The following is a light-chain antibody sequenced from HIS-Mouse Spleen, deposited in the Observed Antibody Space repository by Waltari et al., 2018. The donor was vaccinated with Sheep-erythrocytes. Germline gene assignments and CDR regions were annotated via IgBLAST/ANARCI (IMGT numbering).Light chain of an antibody. V-gene: IGLV2-8*01. CDR1: SSDVGGYNY. CDR2: EVS. J-gene: IGLJ3*02. CDR3: SSYAGSNNWV. Sequence: QSALTQPPSASGSPGQSVTISCTGTSSDVGGYNYVSWYQQHPGKAPNLMIYEVSKRPSGGPDGFSGSKSGNTASLTVSGLQAEDEADYYCSSYAGSNNWVFGGGTKLTVL.